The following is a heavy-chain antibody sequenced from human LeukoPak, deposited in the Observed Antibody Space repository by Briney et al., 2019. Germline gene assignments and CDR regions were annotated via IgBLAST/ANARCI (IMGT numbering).Heavy chain of an antibody. J-gene: IGHJ4*02. V-gene: IGHV4-59*01. D-gene: IGHD5-24*01. CDR1: GGSMSRYY. CDR2: IFDSGTT. Sequence: SETLSLTCTVSGGSMSRYYWSWIRQPPGKGREWSGYIFDSGTTNYNPSLESRVTISIDTSKNQFSLKVRSVTAAHTPVYYCARDRGDGYNLGYWGQGTLVTVSS. CDR3: ARDRGDGYNLGY.